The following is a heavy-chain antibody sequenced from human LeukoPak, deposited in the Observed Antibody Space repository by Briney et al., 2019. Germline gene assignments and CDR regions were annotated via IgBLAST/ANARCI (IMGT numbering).Heavy chain of an antibody. V-gene: IGHV3-33*01. Sequence: GGSLRLSCAASGFSFSSYGMHWVRQAPGKGLEWVAVLWYDGSNKYYADSVKGRFTISRDNPKNRLYLQMNSLRAEDTAVYYCARDSGAAMTYFDHWGQGTLVTVSS. J-gene: IGHJ4*02. D-gene: IGHD5-18*01. CDR2: LWYDGSNK. CDR1: GFSFSSYG. CDR3: ARDSGAAMTYFDH.